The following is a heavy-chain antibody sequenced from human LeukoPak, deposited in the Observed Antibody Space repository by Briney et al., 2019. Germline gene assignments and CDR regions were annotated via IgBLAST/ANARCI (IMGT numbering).Heavy chain of an antibody. J-gene: IGHJ6*02. CDR1: GFTFSSYA. CDR3: ARIPRIFRSSLGLYYYYYGMDV. CDR2: ITGSGGST. V-gene: IGHV3-23*01. Sequence: GGSLRLSCAASGFTFSSYAMSWVRQAPGKGLEWVSAITGSGGSTYYADSVKGRFAISRDNSKNTLYLQLNSLRAEDTAVYYCARIPRIFRSSLGLYYYYYGMDVWGQGTTVTVSS. D-gene: IGHD6-6*01.